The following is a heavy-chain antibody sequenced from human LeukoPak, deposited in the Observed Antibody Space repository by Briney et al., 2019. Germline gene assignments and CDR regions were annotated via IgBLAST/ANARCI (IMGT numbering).Heavy chain of an antibody. CDR1: GFTFDNYG. J-gene: IGHJ3*02. D-gene: IGHD3-22*01. CDR2: ISGSAGYT. CDR3: AKTSYYDSSGYFDAYDI. V-gene: IGHV3-23*01. Sequence: GGSLRLSCAASGFTFDNYGMSWVRQAPGKGLEWGSAISGSAGYTYYADSVKGRFTISRDNSKNTLYLQMNSLRAEDTALYYCAKTSYYDSSGYFDAYDIWGQGTMVTVSS.